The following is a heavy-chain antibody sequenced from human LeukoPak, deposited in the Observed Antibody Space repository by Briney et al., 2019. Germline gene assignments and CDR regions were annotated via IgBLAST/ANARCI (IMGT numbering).Heavy chain of an antibody. CDR1: SGSISTSNYY. V-gene: IGHV4-39*07. CDR2: IYHSGST. D-gene: IGHD6-13*01. Sequence: PSETLSLTCTVSSGSISTSNYYWGWIRQPPGKGLEWIGSIYHSGSTYYNPSLKSRVTISVDTSKNQFSLILSSVTAADTAVYYCARGRGSTWYGYYYYYYMDVWGKGTTVTISS. J-gene: IGHJ6*03. CDR3: ARGRGSTWYGYYYYYYMDV.